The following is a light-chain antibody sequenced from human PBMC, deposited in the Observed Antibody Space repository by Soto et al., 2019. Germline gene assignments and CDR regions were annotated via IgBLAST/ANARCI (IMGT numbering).Light chain of an antibody. CDR1: QSISSW. CDR3: QQYNSYSWT. V-gene: IGKV1-5*03. CDR2: KAS. J-gene: IGKJ1*01. Sequence: DIQMTQSPSTLSASVGHRVTITCRASQSISSWLAWYQQKPGKAPKLLIYKASSLESGVPSRFGGSGSGTEFTLTISSLQPDDFATYYCQQYNSYSWTFGQGTKVEIK.